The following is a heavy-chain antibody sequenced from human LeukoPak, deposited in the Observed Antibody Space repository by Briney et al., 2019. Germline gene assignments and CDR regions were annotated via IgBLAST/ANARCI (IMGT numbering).Heavy chain of an antibody. CDR2: ISYDGSNK. Sequence: GRSLRLSCAASGFTFSSYAMHWVRQAPGKGLEWVAVISYDGSNKYYADSVKGRFTISRDNSKNTLYLQMNSLRAEDTAVYYCARDLGYSSSWHHFDYWGQGTLVTVSS. CDR3: ARDLGYSSSWHHFDY. D-gene: IGHD6-13*01. J-gene: IGHJ4*02. CDR1: GFTFSSYA. V-gene: IGHV3-30-3*01.